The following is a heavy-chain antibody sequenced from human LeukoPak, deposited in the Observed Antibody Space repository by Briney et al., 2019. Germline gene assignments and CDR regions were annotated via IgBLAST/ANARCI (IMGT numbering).Heavy chain of an antibody. Sequence: GGSLRLSCAASGFIFSDYYMSWIRQAPGKGLEWVSYINSGGTTMYYADSVKGRFTISRDNAKNSLYLQMNSLRAEDTAVYYCAELGITMIGGVWGKGTTVTISS. V-gene: IGHV3-11*04. CDR2: INSGGTTM. D-gene: IGHD3-10*02. CDR3: AELGITMIGGV. J-gene: IGHJ6*04. CDR1: GFIFSDYY.